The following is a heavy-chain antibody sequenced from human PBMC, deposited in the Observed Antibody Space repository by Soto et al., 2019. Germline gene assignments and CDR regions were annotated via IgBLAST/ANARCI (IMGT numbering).Heavy chain of an antibody. CDR2: INSDGSST. CDR3: ARLREGYYYGLDV. J-gene: IGHJ6*02. CDR1: RFTFSSYW. V-gene: IGHV3-74*01. Sequence: EERLVESGGGSVQPGGSLRLSCAASRFTFSSYWMYWVRQAPGKGLVWVSRINSDGSSTRYADSVKGRFSISRDNSKSTLYLQMNTLRAEDTAVYYCARLREGYYYGLDVWGQGTTVTVSS. D-gene: IGHD1-26*01.